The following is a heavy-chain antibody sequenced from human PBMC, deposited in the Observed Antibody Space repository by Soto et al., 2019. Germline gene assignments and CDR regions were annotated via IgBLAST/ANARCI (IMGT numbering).Heavy chain of an antibody. CDR3: ARGAFNGTHGFAWEL. V-gene: IGHV3-74*01. D-gene: IGHD1-26*01. Sequence: PGWYPGLSFVASGFTFRSHWMHWFRQSPGKGLVWVSQINSDGSSANYADAVKGRFTFSRDNAKKTLYLQMNSLRAEDTAVYYCARGAFNGTHGFAWELWGTGSLVT. CDR1: GFTFRSHW. CDR2: INSDGSSA. J-gene: IGHJ4*02.